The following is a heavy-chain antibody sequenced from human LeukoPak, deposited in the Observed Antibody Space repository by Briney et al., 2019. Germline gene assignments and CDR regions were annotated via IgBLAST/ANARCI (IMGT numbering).Heavy chain of an antibody. V-gene: IGHV4-4*09. CDR3: AGSPITTIEGYFNL. CDR1: GGSVSNIY. D-gene: IGHD1-20*01. J-gene: IGHJ2*01. Sequence: SETLSLTCSIYGGSVSNIYWSWLRPPPGNGLEWLGNIYISGTPNYRHSHRSRAAISIDTSNNRLSLNLTSVTAADTALYYCAGSPITTIEGYFNLWSRGTLVTVSS. CDR2: IYISGTP.